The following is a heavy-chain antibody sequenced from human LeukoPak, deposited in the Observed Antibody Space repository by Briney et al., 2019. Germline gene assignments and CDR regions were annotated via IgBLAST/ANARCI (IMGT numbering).Heavy chain of an antibody. CDR2: IYYSGST. D-gene: IGHD3-22*01. CDR3: ARKGSGYYDSSGYLWD. Sequence: SETLSLTCTVSGGSISSYYWSWIRQPPGKGLEWIGYIYYSGSTNYNPSLKSRVTISVDTSKNQFSLKLSSVTAADTAVYYCARKGSGYYDSSGYLWDWGQGTLVTVSS. V-gene: IGHV4-59*08. J-gene: IGHJ4*02. CDR1: GGSISSYY.